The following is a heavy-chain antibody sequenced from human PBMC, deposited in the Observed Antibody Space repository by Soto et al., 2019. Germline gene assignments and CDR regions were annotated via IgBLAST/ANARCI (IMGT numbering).Heavy chain of an antibody. D-gene: IGHD2-8*01. Sequence: HVQLVQSGAEVRKPGSSVTISCKASGGPFSRYTFTWVRQAPGQGLEWMGGITPILGSANYAQKFQGRVTITADETTTTVKMQLSALRHKNQPVFYSASNVDPEGPIADSYYGMHAWGQGTIVIVSS. CDR3: ASNVDPEGPIADSYYGMHA. V-gene: IGHV1-69*01. CDR2: ITPILGSA. CDR1: GGPFSRYT. J-gene: IGHJ6*02.